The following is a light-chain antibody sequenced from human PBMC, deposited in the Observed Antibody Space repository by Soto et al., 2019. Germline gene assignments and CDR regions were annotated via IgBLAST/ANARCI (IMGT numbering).Light chain of an antibody. CDR3: QLYGSSPPSFT. J-gene: IGKJ3*01. Sequence: EIVLTQSPGTLSLSPGERATLSCRASQGVSSAYLAWYQQKPGQAPSLLIYGATDRATGIPDRFSGSGSEIDLTLTISRLEPEDFAVYYCQLYGSSPPSFTFGPGTKVDIK. CDR1: QGVSSAY. CDR2: GAT. V-gene: IGKV3-20*01.